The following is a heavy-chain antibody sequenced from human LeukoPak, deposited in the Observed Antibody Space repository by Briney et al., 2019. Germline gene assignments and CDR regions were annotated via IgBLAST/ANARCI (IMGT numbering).Heavy chain of an antibody. CDR3: ARGVTSWPQGPYHFDY. D-gene: IGHD2-2*01. J-gene: IGHJ4*02. CDR1: GFTFNDYA. CDR2: IESNGNEK. Sequence: GGSLRLSCAVSGFTFNDYAMNWVRQAPGNGLEWVASIESNGNEKYSSDSLKGRFTISRDNSKNTLYLQMNTVRPEDTALFYCARGVTSWPQGPYHFDYWGQGILITVSS. V-gene: IGHV3-30*02.